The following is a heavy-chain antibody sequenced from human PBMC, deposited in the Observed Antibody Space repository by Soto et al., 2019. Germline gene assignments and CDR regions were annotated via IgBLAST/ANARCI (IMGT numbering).Heavy chain of an antibody. V-gene: IGHV5-51*01. CDR1: GYSFTSYW. Sequence: PGESLKISCKGSGYSFTSYWIGWVRQMPGKGLEWMGIIYPGDSDTRYSPSFQGQVTISADKSISTAYLQWSSLKASDTAMYYCAAAPETYSPAGYYVNYFGTWGQGTLVTVSS. CDR2: IYPGDSDT. D-gene: IGHD3-22*01. J-gene: IGHJ4*02. CDR3: AAAPETYSPAGYYVNYFGT.